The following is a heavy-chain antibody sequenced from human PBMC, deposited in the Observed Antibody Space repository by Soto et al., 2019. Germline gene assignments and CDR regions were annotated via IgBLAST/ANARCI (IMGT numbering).Heavy chain of an antibody. CDR3: ASGGILTGFGWDN. CDR1: GGSFSGYS. V-gene: IGHV4-34*01. Sequence: QVQLQQWGAGLLKASETLSLTCAVYGGSFSGYSWSWIRQTPGKGLEWIGEINHSGRTNHNPSLKSRVTISVDTSKNLFSRMLSSVTAADSAVYYCASGGILTGFGWDNWGQGTLVTVSS. CDR2: INHSGRT. D-gene: IGHD3-9*01. J-gene: IGHJ4*02.